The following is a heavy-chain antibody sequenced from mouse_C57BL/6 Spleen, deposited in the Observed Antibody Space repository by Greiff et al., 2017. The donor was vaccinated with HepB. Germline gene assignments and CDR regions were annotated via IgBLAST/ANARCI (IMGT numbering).Heavy chain of an antibody. Sequence: EVHLVESGGGLVQPKGSLKLSCAASGFTFNTYAMHWVRQAPGKGLEWVARIRSKSSNYATYYADSVKDRFTISRDDSQSMLYLQMNNLKTEDTAMYYCVREGGDGYYVGYFDVWGTGTTVTVSS. CDR3: VREGGDGYYVGYFDV. D-gene: IGHD2-3*01. V-gene: IGHV10-3*01. J-gene: IGHJ1*03. CDR1: GFTFNTYA. CDR2: IRSKSSNYAT.